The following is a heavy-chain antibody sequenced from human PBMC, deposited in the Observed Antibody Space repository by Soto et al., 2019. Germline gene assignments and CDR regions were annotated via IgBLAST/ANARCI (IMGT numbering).Heavy chain of an antibody. CDR3: ARGRGLFSSSSYYYYYYMDV. CDR1: GYTFTSYY. J-gene: IGHJ6*03. V-gene: IGHV1-46*03. D-gene: IGHD6-6*01. Sequence: ASVKVSCKASGYTFTSYYMHWVRQAPGQGLEWMGIINPSGGSTSYAQKFQGRVTMTRDTSTSTVYMELSSLRSEDTAVYYCARGRGLFSSSSYYYYYYMDVWGKGTTVNVSS. CDR2: INPSGGST.